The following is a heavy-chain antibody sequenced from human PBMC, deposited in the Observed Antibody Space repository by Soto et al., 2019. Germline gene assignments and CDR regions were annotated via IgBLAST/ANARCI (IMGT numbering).Heavy chain of an antibody. J-gene: IGHJ4*02. Sequence: PSETLSLTCTVSGDSIGITSDYWGWVRQPPGKGLEWIGSIHYSGSTHYNPSLQSRVTISGDASKKQFSLKLRSVTAADTAVYYCASTKDETLYFDYWGQGTLVTVSS. CDR1: GDSIGITSDY. CDR3: ASTKDETLYFDY. D-gene: IGHD2-15*01. CDR2: IHYSGST. V-gene: IGHV4-39*01.